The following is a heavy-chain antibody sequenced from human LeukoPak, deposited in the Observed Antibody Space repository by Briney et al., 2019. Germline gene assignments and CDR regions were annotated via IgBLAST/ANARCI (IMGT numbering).Heavy chain of an antibody. CDR3: AKTGDRDY. V-gene: IGHV3-30*18. Sequence: GGSLRLSYAASGFTFSSYGMHWVRQAPGKGLEWVAAISYDGSNKYYADSVKGRFTISRDNSKNTLYLQMNSLRGEDTAIYYCAKTGDRDYWGRGTLVTVSS. CDR2: ISYDGSNK. CDR1: GFTFSSYG. D-gene: IGHD7-27*01. J-gene: IGHJ4*02.